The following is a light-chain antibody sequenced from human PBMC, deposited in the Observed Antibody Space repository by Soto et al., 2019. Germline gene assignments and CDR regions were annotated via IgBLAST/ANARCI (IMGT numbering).Light chain of an antibody. J-gene: IGKJ1*01. CDR1: QSISTW. CDR2: EAS. Sequence: DMQMTPSPSSLSASVGDRVTISCRASQSISTWLAWYQQKSGKAPKLLIYEASTLGSGVPSRFSGSGSGTELTLTISSLQPDDFATYYCQLYNSYSETFGQGTKV. V-gene: IGKV1-5*03. CDR3: QLYNSYSET.